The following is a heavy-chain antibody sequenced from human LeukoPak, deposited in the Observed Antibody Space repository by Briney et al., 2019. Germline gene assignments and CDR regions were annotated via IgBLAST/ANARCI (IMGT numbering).Heavy chain of an antibody. CDR1: GYTLTELS. Sequence: ASVKVSCKVSGYTLTELSMHWVRQAPGQGLEWMGIINPSGGSTSYAQKFQGRVTMTRDTSTSTVYMELSSLRSEDTAVYYCARARGSSTSVPTDYWGQGTLVTVSS. D-gene: IGHD2-2*01. CDR3: ARARGSSTSVPTDY. V-gene: IGHV1-46*01. CDR2: INPSGGST. J-gene: IGHJ4*02.